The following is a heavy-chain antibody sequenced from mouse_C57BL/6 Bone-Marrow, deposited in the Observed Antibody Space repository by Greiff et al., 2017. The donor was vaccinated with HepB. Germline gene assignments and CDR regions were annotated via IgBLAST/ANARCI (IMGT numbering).Heavy chain of an antibody. V-gene: IGHV1-69*01. Sequence: QVQLKQSGAELVMPGASVKLSCKASGYTFTSYWMHWVKQRPGQGLEWIGEIDPSDSYTNYNQKFKGKSTLTVDKSSSTAYMQLSSLTSEDSAVYYCARPHYYGSSPAWFAYWGQGTLVTVSA. CDR2: IDPSDSYT. D-gene: IGHD1-1*01. J-gene: IGHJ3*01. CDR3: ARPHYYGSSPAWFAY. CDR1: GYTFTSYW.